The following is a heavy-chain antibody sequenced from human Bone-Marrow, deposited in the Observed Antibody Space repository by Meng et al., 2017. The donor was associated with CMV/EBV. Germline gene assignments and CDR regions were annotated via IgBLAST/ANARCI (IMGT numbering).Heavy chain of an antibody. CDR2: IYHSGST. CDR1: CGSIRSSNW. V-gene: IGHV4-4*02. CDR3: ARVIVVVIASSWFDP. D-gene: IGHD2-21*01. Sequence: SCGSIRSSNWWSWVRQPPGKGLEWIGEIYHSGSTNYNPSLKSRVTISVDKSKNQFSLKLSSVTAADTAVYYCARVIVVVIASSWFDPWGQGTLVTVSS. J-gene: IGHJ5*02.